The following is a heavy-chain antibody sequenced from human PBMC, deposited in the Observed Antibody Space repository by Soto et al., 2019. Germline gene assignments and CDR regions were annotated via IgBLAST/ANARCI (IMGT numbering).Heavy chain of an antibody. CDR3: ARGRYCSSTSCLCWDY. J-gene: IGHJ4*02. V-gene: IGHV4-34*01. D-gene: IGHD2-2*01. CDR1: GGSFSGYY. CDR2: INHSGST. Sequence: QVQLQQWGAGLLKPSETLSLTCAVYGGSFSGYYWSWIRQPPGKGLEWIGEINHSGSTNYNPSLKSRVTMSVDTSKNQFSLKLSSVTAADTAMYYCARGRYCSSTSCLCWDYCGQGTLVTVSS.